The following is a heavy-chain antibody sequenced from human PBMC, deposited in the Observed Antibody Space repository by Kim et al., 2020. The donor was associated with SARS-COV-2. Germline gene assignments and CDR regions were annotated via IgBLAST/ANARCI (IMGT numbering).Heavy chain of an antibody. Sequence: GGSLRLSCVASGFTFNSYVIHWVRQAPGKGLEWVSVMSADGGIKYYAESVKGRFTISRDNSKNTLYLQINSLRVEDTAVYYCAREPIEARPDYFDQWGQGTLVSVSS. CDR2: MSADGGIK. V-gene: IGHV3-30-3*01. CDR3: AREPIEARPDYFDQ. J-gene: IGHJ4*02. CDR1: GFTFNSYV. D-gene: IGHD6-6*01.